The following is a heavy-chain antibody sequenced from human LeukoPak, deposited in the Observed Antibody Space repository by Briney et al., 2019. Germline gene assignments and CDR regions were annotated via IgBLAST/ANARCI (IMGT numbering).Heavy chain of an antibody. CDR2: IYYSGST. CDR1: GGSISSGGYY. V-gene: IGHV4-31*03. J-gene: IGHJ5*02. D-gene: IGHD1-26*01. CDR3: ARGQFEGSYHTPRADWFDP. Sequence: TASETLSLTCTVSGGSISSGGYYWSWIRQHPGKGLEWIGYIYYSGSTYYNPSLKSRVTISVDTSKNQFSLKLSSVTAADTAVYYCARGQFEGSYHTPRADWFDPWGQGTLVTVSS.